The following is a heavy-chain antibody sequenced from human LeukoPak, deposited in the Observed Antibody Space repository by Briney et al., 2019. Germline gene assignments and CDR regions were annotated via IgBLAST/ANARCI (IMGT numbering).Heavy chain of an antibody. CDR3: ARAPDLGYCSSTSCSRGDDAFDI. CDR2: IIPIFGTA. CDR1: GGTFSSYA. D-gene: IGHD2-2*01. Sequence: SVKVSCKASGGTFSSYAISWVRQAPGQGLEWMGGIIPIFGTASYAQKFQGRVTMTRDTSTSTVYMELSSLRSEDTAVYYCARAPDLGYCSSTSCSRGDDAFDIWGQGTMVTVSS. J-gene: IGHJ3*02. V-gene: IGHV1-69*05.